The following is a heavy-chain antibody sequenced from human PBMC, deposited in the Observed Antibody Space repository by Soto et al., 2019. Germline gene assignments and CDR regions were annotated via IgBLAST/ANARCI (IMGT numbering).Heavy chain of an antibody. V-gene: IGHV2-5*02. D-gene: IGHD6-19*01. CDR2: IYWDNDR. Sequence: QITLKESGPSLIKPTQTLALTCTFSGFSFNTRGVGVAWIRQPPGKTLEWLAVIYWDNDRRYRPSLTDRLSITKDMSTKQVVLTMTNVDLVDTCTYYCAHLVPGPLSFAYWGHGALVTVSS. CDR1: GFSFNTRGVG. J-gene: IGHJ4*01. CDR3: AHLVPGPLSFAY.